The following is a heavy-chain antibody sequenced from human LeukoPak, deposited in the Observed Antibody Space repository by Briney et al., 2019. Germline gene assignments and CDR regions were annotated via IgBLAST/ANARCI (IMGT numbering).Heavy chain of an antibody. D-gene: IGHD3-10*01. CDR2: INWNGGST. CDR3: ARGGGSGSSLVFWYFDL. Sequence: GGSLRLSCAASGFTFDDYGMSWVRQAPGKGLEWVSGINWNGGSTGYADSVKGRFTISRDNAKNSLYLQMNSLRAEDTALYYCARGGGSGSSLVFWYFDLWGRGTLVTVSS. CDR1: GFTFDDYG. V-gene: IGHV3-20*04. J-gene: IGHJ2*01.